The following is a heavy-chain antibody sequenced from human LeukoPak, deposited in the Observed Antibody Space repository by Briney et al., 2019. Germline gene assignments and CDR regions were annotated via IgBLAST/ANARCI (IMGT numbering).Heavy chain of an antibody. CDR3: ARERGYCSSTSCYGIFAFDI. Sequence: ASETLSLTCTVSGYSISSGYYWGWIRQPPGKGLEWIGSIYHSGSTYYNPSLKSRVTISVDTSKNQFSLKLSSVTAADTAVYYCARERGYCSSTSCYGIFAFDIWGQETMVTVSS. D-gene: IGHD2-2*01. V-gene: IGHV4-38-2*02. CDR1: GYSISSGYY. J-gene: IGHJ3*02. CDR2: IYHSGST.